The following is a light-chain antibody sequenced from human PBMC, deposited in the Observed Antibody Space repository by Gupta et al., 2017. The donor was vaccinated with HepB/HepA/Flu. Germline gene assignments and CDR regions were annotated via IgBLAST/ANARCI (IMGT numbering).Light chain of an antibody. CDR2: QDS. CDR1: KLGDKY. V-gene: IGLV3-1*01. Sequence: SYELTQPPSVSVSPGQTASITCSGDKLGDKYACWYQQKPGPSPVLVIYQDSKRPSGIPERFSCSNSGNTATLTISGTQAMDEADYYCQAWDSSTDVVFGGGTKLTVL. CDR3: QAWDSSTDVV. J-gene: IGLJ2*01.